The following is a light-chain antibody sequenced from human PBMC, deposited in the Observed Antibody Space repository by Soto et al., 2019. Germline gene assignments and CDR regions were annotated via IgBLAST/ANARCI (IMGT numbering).Light chain of an antibody. J-gene: IGLJ2*01. CDR2: LNSDGSH. CDR1: SGHSTYD. Sequence: QAVLTQSPSASASLGASVKLTCTLSSGHSTYDIAWHQQQPEKGPRFLMKLNSDGSHNKGDGIPDRFSGSSSGTERYLTISSLQSDDEADYYCQTWGTGIQVFGGGTQLTVL. CDR3: QTWGTGIQV. V-gene: IGLV4-69*01.